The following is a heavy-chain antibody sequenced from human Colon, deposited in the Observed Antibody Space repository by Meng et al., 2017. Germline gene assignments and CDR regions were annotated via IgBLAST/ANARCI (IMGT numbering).Heavy chain of an antibody. CDR1: GGSVSSPSYY. D-gene: IGHD1-26*01. V-gene: IGHV4-61*03. J-gene: IGHJ4*02. CDR3: ARGRGSYSSIDF. CDR2: VYYTGSA. Sequence: QGRLPGSGPRLVRPSATLSLTCTLSGGSVSSPSYYWSWIRQTPGKGLEWIGYVYYTGSANYNPSLKSRVTISVDTSKNHFSLNLTSVTAADTAVYYCARGRGSYSSIDFWGQGTLVTVSS.